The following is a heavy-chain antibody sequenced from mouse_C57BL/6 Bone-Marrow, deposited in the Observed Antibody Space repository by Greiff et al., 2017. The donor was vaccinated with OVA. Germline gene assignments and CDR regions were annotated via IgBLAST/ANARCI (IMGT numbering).Heavy chain of an antibody. CDR2: ISDGGSYT. CDR3: AREGMVTNYFDY. Sequence: EVKLVESGGGLVKPGGSLKLSCAASGFTFSSYAMSWVRQTPEKRLEWVATISDGGSYTYYPDNVKGRFTISRDNAKNNLYLQMSHLKSEDTAMYYCAREGMVTNYFDYWGQGTTLTVSS. D-gene: IGHD2-2*01. CDR1: GFTFSSYA. V-gene: IGHV5-4*01. J-gene: IGHJ2*01.